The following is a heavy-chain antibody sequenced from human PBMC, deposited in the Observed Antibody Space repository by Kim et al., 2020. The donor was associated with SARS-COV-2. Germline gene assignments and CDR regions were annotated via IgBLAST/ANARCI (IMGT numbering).Heavy chain of an antibody. Sequence: GGSLRLSCAASGFTFSSYAMSWVRQAPGKGLEWVSVIYSGGSSTYYADSVKGRFTISRDNSKNTLYLQMNSLRAEDTAVYYCAKDFREAIPYDYVWGSYPHIMDVWGQGTTVTVSS. D-gene: IGHD3-16*02. J-gene: IGHJ6*02. V-gene: IGHV3-23*03. CDR3: AKDFREAIPYDYVWGSYPHIMDV. CDR1: GFTFSSYA. CDR2: IYSGGSST.